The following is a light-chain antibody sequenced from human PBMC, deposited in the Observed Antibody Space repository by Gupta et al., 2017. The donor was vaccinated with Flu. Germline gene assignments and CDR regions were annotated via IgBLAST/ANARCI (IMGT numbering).Light chain of an antibody. CDR3: QQDCCQPPRT. V-gene: IGKV3-20*01. CDR1: QSVRSNY. CDR2: DAS. J-gene: IGKJ1*01. Sequence: EIVLTQSPSTLSLSPGERDTLSCRARQSVRSNYLACHQQKHGQAPRLFIFDASTRATGIKDRFVGGGCGKKVALTNSRREQEEFAGYYSQQDCCQPPRTFGQGTKVEIK.